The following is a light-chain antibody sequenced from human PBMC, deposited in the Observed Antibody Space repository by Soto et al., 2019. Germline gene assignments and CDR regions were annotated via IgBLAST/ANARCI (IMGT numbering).Light chain of an antibody. J-gene: IGLJ1*01. CDR1: SSDVGGYNY. Sequence: QSALTQPPSASGSPGQSVTISCTGTSSDVGGYNYVSWYQQHPGKAPKLMIYEVSKRPSGVPDRFSGSKSGNTASLTVSGLQAEDEADYYCGSFADSNNFVFGSGTKLTVL. CDR2: EVS. CDR3: GSFADSNNFV. V-gene: IGLV2-8*01.